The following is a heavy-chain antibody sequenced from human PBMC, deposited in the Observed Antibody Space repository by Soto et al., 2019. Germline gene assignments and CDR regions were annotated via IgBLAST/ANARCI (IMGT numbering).Heavy chain of an antibody. J-gene: IGHJ4*02. CDR3: ATESGSTYGYFDH. CDR2: ISNSGST. D-gene: IGHD5-18*01. Sequence: SETLSLTCTVSGGSVTGDEDYWTWIRQSPGKGLEWIGYISNSGSTGYNPSLKTRLSMSVDRSKNQFTLRLTSVTAADTAVYFCATESGSTYGYFDHWGQGTQVTVSS. V-gene: IGHV4-30-4*01. CDR1: GGSVTGDEDY.